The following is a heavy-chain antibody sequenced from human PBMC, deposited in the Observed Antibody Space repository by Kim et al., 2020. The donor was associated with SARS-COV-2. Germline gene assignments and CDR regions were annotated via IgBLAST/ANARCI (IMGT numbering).Heavy chain of an antibody. CDR3: AREGKFDSSGLSVDY. CDR2: INAGNGNT. J-gene: IGHJ4*02. Sequence: ASVKVSCKASGYTFTSYAMHWVRQAPGQRLEWMGWINAGNGNTKYSQKFQGRVTITRDTSASTAYMELSSLRSEDTAVYYCAREGKFDSSGLSVDYWGQGTLVTVSS. D-gene: IGHD3-22*01. V-gene: IGHV1-3*01. CDR1: GYTFTSYA.